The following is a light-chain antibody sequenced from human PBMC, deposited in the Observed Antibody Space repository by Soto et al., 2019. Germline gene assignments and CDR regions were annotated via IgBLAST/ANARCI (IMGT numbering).Light chain of an antibody. CDR1: SSDVGAYNR. CDR2: GVS. CDR3: TLYTAISTYV. V-gene: IGLV2-14*01. J-gene: IGLJ1*01. Sequence: QSALTQPASVSGSPGQSIAISCTGTSSDVGAYNRVSWYQQHPDKAPKLVIFGVSNRPSGVSDRFSGSKSGNTASLTISGLQAEDEADYYCTLYTAISTYVFGTGTKLTVL.